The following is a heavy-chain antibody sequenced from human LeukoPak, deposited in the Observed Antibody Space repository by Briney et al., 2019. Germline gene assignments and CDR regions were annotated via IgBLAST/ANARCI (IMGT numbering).Heavy chain of an antibody. CDR1: GFTFSSYG. CDR2: IWYDGSNK. V-gene: IGHV3-33*01. CDR3: ASLYSDFDY. D-gene: IGHD1-26*01. Sequence: PGGSLRLSCAASGFTFSSYGMHWVRQAPGKGLEWVAVIWYDGSNKYYADSVKGRFTISRDNSKTTLYLQMNSLRAEDTAVYYCASLYSDFDYWGQGTLVTVSS. J-gene: IGHJ4*02.